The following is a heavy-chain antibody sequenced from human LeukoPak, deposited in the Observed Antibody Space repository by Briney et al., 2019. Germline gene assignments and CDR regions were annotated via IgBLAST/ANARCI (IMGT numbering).Heavy chain of an antibody. J-gene: IGHJ4*02. CDR2: INPNSGGT. D-gene: IGHD2-21*02. V-gene: IGHV1-2*06. CDR3: ARAKIVVVTAAPVDY. Sequence: ASVKVSCKASGYTFTGYYMHWVRQAPGQGLEWMGRINPNSGGTNYAQKFQGRVTMTRDTSISTAYMDLSRLRSDDTAVYYCARAKIVVVTAAPVDYWGQGTLVTVSS. CDR1: GYTFTGYY.